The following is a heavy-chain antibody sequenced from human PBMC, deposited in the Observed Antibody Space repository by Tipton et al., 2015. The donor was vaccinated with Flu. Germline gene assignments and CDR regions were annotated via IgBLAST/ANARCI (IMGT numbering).Heavy chain of an antibody. CDR2: INTND. D-gene: IGHD5-24*01. V-gene: IGHV1-2*07. CDR1: GYSFTVHY. CDR3: ARDGAGYNGAFDM. J-gene: IGHJ3*02. Sequence: QLVQSGAELKKPGASVKVSCKGFGYSFTVHYIHWVRQAPGQGLEWLGWINTNDNYTSISKVYMVLTRLNSDDTVVYYCARDGAGYNGAFDMWGQGAMVTVSS.